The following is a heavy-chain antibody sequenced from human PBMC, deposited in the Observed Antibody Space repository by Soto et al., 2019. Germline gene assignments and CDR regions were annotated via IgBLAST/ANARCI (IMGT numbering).Heavy chain of an antibody. CDR3: ARLGLPLGYCSSKSCYLGYYFDY. Sequence: ASVKVSCKASGYTFTSYAMHWVRQAPGQRLEWMGWINAGNGNTKYSQKFQGRVTITRDTSASTAYMELSSLRSEDTAVYYCARLGLPLGYCSSKSCYLGYYFDYWGQGNLVTVSS. D-gene: IGHD2-2*01. CDR2: INAGNGNT. V-gene: IGHV1-3*01. J-gene: IGHJ4*02. CDR1: GYTFTSYA.